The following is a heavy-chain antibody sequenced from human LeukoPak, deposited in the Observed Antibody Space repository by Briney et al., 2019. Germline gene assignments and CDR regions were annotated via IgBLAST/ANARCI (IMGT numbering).Heavy chain of an antibody. CDR2: ISISGGST. CDR3: AKPTILQLTYYYMDV. Sequence: GGSLRLSCAASGFTFSTYGMTWVRQAPGKGLEWVSGISISGGSTYYADSVKGRFTISRDNSKNTLCLQMNSLRAEDTAVYYCAKPTILQLTYYYMDVWGKGTTVTVSS. D-gene: IGHD1-14*01. V-gene: IGHV3-23*01. CDR1: GFTFSTYG. J-gene: IGHJ6*03.